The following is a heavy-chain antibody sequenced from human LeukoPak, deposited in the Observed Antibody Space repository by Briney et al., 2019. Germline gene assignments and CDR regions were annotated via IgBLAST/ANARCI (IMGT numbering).Heavy chain of an antibody. V-gene: IGHV3-48*01. CDR3: AKVYGWLLNDAFDI. D-gene: IGHD5-12*01. Sequence: GGSLRLSCAASGFTFSSCRMSWLRQAPGKGLEWVSYISSSSSTIHYADSVKGRFTISRDNAKNSLYLQMNSPRAEDTAVYYCAKVYGWLLNDAFDIWGQGTMVTVSS. J-gene: IGHJ3*02. CDR2: ISSSSSTI. CDR1: GFTFSSCR.